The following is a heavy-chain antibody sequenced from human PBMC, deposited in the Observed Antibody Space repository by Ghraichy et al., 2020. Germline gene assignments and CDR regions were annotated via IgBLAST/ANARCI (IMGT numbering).Heavy chain of an antibody. CDR1: GYTLTELS. D-gene: IGHD2-2*01. V-gene: IGHV1-24*01. Sequence: ASVKVSCKVSGYTLTELSMHWVRQAPGKGLEWMGGFDPEDGETIYAQKFQGRVTMTEDTSTDTAYMELSSLRSEDTAVYYCATGGNIVVENDYWGQGTLVTVSS. CDR3: ATGGNIVVENDY. J-gene: IGHJ4*02. CDR2: FDPEDGET.